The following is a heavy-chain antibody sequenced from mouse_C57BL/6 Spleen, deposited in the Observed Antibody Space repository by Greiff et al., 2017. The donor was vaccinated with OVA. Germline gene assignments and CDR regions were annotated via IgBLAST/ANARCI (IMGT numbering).Heavy chain of an antibody. Sequence: QVHVKQPGAELVKPGASVKLSCKASGYTFTSYWMQWVKQRPGQGLEWIGEIDPSDSYTNYNQKFKGKATLTVDTSSSTAYMQLSSLTSEDSAVYYCARSAYYYGTPYYFDYWGQGTTLTVSS. CDR3: ARSAYYYGTPYYFDY. CDR1: GYTFTSYW. J-gene: IGHJ2*01. D-gene: IGHD1-1*01. V-gene: IGHV1-50*01. CDR2: IDPSDSYT.